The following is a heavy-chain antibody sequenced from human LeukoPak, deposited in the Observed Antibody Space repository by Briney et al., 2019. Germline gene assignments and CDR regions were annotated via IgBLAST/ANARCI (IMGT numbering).Heavy chain of an antibody. D-gene: IGHD2-8*02. J-gene: IGHJ4*02. CDR2: IYPGDSVT. Sequence: GESLKISCKSSGYSFTSYWIGWVRQMPGKGLELMGIIYPGDSVTRYSPSFQGQVPIPADKPHSLPYLQRGHPEAPAHAMYYCARGGGVAALGHFDYWGQGTLVTVSS. CDR3: ARGGGVAALGHFDY. CDR1: GYSFTSYW. V-gene: IGHV5-51*04.